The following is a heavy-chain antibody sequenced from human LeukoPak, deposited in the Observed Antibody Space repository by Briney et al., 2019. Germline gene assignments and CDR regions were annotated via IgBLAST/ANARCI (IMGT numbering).Heavy chain of an antibody. CDR1: GFTFSSYA. CDR3: AKVKPTVTTNYFDY. CDR2: ISGSDGST. D-gene: IGHD4-17*01. V-gene: IGHV3-23*01. J-gene: IGHJ4*02. Sequence: GGSLRLSCAASGFTFSSYAMSSVRQAPGKGLEWVSAISGSDGSTFYADSVKGRFTISRDNSKNTLYLQMNSLRAEDTAAYYCAKVKPTVTTNYFDYWGQGTLVTVSS.